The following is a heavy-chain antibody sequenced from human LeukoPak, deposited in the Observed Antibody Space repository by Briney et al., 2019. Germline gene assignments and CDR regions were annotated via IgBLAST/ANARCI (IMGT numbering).Heavy chain of an antibody. D-gene: IGHD3-22*01. CDR3: ARDPYYYDSSGYIDY. CDR2: ISYDGSNK. V-gene: IGHV3-30*09. J-gene: IGHJ4*02. CDR1: GFTFSSYA. Sequence: GGSLTLSCPASGFTFSSYAMHWVRQAPAKGLEWVAVISYDGSNKYYADSVKGRFAISRDNSKNTLYLQMNSLRAEDTAVYYCARDPYYYDSSGYIDYWGQGTLVTVSS.